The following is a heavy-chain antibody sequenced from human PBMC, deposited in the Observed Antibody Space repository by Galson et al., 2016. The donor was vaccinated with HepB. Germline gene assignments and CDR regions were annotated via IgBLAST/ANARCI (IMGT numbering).Heavy chain of an antibody. CDR3: AKNWNYVIRGSDYYTKDI. CDR2: ISYDDNNY. J-gene: IGHJ6*02. CDR1: GLIFTSYA. D-gene: IGHD1-7*01. Sequence: SLRLSCAASGLIFTSYAMHWVRQAPGKGLEWVAVISYDDNNYYYADSVKGRFTISRDNSKNTLYLQMNSLRAEDTAVNYCAKNWNYVIRGSDYYTKDIWGQGTTVTVSS. V-gene: IGHV3-30*18.